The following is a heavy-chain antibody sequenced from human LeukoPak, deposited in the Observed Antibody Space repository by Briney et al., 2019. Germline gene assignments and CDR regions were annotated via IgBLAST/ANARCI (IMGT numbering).Heavy chain of an antibody. J-gene: IGHJ4*02. CDR1: GYSISSDYY. CDR3: ARVTGYRIEDYFDY. V-gene: IGHV4-38-2*02. D-gene: IGHD6-13*01. CDR2: IHHSGRT. Sequence: PETLSLTCTVSGYSISSDYYWGWIRQPPGKGLEWIGSIHHSGRTYYNPSLKSRVTISVDTSKNQFSLKLRSVTAADTAVYYCARVTGYRIEDYFDYWGQGTLVTVSS.